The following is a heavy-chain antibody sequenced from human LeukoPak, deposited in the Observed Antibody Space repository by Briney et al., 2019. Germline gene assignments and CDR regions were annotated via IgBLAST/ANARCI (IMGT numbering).Heavy chain of an antibody. Sequence: ASVKVSCKASGYTFTTYAMHWVRQAPGQRLEWMGWINAGKGNTKSSQKFQGRVTITRDTSASTAYMELSSLRSEDTAVYYCARDRRLLWFGELNYYYGMDVWGQGTTVTVSS. CDR1: GYTFTTYA. CDR2: INAGKGNT. V-gene: IGHV1-3*01. CDR3: ARDRRLLWFGELNYYYGMDV. D-gene: IGHD3-10*01. J-gene: IGHJ6*02.